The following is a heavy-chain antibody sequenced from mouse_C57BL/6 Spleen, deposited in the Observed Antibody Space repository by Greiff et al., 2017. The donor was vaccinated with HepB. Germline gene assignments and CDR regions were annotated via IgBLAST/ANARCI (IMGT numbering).Heavy chain of an antibody. J-gene: IGHJ4*01. CDR1: GFTFSSYA. CDR2: ISDGGSYT. D-gene: IGHD2-1*01. V-gene: IGHV5-4*01. CDR3: ARDDYGNYDAMDY. Sequence: EVMLVESGGGLVKPGGSLKLSCAASGFTFSSYAMSWVRQTPEKRLEWVATISDGGSYTYYPDNVKGRFTISRDNAKNNLYLQMSHLKSEDTAMYYCARDDYGNYDAMDYWGQGTSVTVSS.